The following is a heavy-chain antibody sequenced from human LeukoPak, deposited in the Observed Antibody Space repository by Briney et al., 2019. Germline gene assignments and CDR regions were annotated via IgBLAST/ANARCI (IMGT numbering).Heavy chain of an antibody. CDR1: GFTVSSNY. CDR2: IYSGGST. J-gene: IGHJ5*02. CDR3: ASRGMAAAGPPGWFDP. Sequence: GGSLRLSCAASGFTVSSNYMSWVRQAPGKGLEWVSVIYSGGSTYYADSVKGRFTISRDNSKNTLYLQMNSLRAEDTAVYYCASRGMAAAGPPGWFDPWGQGTLVTVSS. D-gene: IGHD6-13*01. V-gene: IGHV3-53*01.